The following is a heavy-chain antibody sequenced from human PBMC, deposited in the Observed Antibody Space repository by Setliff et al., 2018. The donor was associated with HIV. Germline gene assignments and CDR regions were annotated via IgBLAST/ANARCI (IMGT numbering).Heavy chain of an antibody. V-gene: IGHV3-49*04. J-gene: IGHJ3*02. CDR3: TRDKGYAFDI. CDR1: GFTFGDYA. D-gene: IGHD5-18*01. CDR2: IRTKTYGGTT. Sequence: PGESLKISCTTSGFTFGDYALTWVRQAPGKGLEWVGFIRTKTYGGTTEYAASVKGRFTISRDDSKSIAYLQMNSLKTEDTAVYYCTRDKGYAFDIWGQGTMVTVSS.